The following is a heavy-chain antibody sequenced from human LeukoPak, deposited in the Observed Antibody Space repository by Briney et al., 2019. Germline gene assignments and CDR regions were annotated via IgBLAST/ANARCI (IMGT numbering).Heavy chain of an antibody. CDR1: GGTFSSYA. Sequence: GASVKVSCKASGGTFSSYATSWVRQAPGQGLEWMGGIIPIFGTANYAQKFQGRVTITADESTSTAYMELSSLGSEDTAVYYCARDVSLGVRGAFWFDPWGQGTLVTVSS. CDR3: ARDVSLGVRGAFWFDP. J-gene: IGHJ5*02. D-gene: IGHD3-10*01. V-gene: IGHV1-69*13. CDR2: IIPIFGTA.